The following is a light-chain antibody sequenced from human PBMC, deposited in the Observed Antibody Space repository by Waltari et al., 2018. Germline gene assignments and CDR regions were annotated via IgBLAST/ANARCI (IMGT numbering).Light chain of an antibody. CDR3: SSYRSGSILV. J-gene: IGLJ2*01. CDR1: SSDVGGYNY. Sequence: QSALTQPASVSGSPGQSITISCTGTSSDVGGYNYASWYQQHPGKVPKVMIYEVSNRPSGVSHRFSGSKSGNTASLTISGLQAEDEADYYCSSYRSGSILVFGGGTKVTVL. V-gene: IGLV2-14*01. CDR2: EVS.